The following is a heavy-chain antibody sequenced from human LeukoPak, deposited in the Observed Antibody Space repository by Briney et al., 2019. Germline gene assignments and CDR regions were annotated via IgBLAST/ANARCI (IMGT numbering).Heavy chain of an antibody. D-gene: IGHD4-17*01. CDR2: ISSSSSMI. CDR3: ARDYGDLPARVPYFDY. Sequence: GGSLRLSCAASGFTFSSYSMNWVRQAPGKGLEWVSYISSSSSMIYYADSVRGRFTISRDNAKNSLYLQMKSLRDEDTAIYYCARDYGDLPARVPYFDYWGQGTLVTVSS. J-gene: IGHJ4*02. CDR1: GFTFSSYS. V-gene: IGHV3-48*02.